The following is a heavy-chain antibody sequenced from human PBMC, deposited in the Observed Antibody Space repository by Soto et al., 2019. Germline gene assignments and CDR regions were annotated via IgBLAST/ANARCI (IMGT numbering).Heavy chain of an antibody. D-gene: IGHD3-16*01. CDR2: IYYSGST. CDR3: ARDSRYASENYPFDF. Sequence: PSETLSLTCTVSGGSISSYYWSWIRQPPGKGLEWIGYIYYSGSTNYNPSLKSRVTISVDTSKNQFSLKLSSLTAADTAVYYCARDSRYASENYPFDFWGQGTLVTAPQ. V-gene: IGHV4-59*12. J-gene: IGHJ4*02. CDR1: GGSISSYY.